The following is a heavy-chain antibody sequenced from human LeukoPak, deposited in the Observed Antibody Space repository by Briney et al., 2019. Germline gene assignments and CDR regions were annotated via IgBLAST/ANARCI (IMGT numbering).Heavy chain of an antibody. CDR1: GFTFRSYS. CDR3: AKCCRGDADH. D-gene: IGHD2-21*02. CDR2: IQFDGREE. J-gene: IGHJ4*02. Sequence: GGSLRLSCAASGFTFRSYSMHWVRQAPGMGLEWVAYIQFDGREENYADSVKGRFTASRDNSKNTLFLQMNSLRPEDRAVYYCAKCCRGDADHWGQGTLVTVSS. V-gene: IGHV3-30*02.